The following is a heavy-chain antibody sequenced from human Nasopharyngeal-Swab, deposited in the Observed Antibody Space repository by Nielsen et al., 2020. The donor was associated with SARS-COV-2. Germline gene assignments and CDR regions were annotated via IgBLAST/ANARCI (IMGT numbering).Heavy chain of an antibody. Sequence: SETLSLTCTVSGGSISSHYWSWIRQPPGKGLEWIGYIYYSGSTNYNPSLKSRVTISGDTSKNQFSLKLSSVTAADTAVYYCARAFYYYYMDVWGKGTTVTVSS. V-gene: IGHV4-59*11. CDR2: IYYSGST. J-gene: IGHJ6*03. CDR3: ARAFYYYYMDV. CDR1: GGSISSHY.